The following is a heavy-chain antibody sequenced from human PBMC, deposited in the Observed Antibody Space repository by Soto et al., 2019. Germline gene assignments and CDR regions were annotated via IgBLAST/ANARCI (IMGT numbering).Heavy chain of an antibody. CDR2: FPRSESDT. J-gene: IGHJ6*02. V-gene: IGHV5-51*01. Sequence: PAAALKISCERHGYSFNTYWVTWVRQKPGKGLEWVGSFPRSESDTRYSPSFRGQVTISADRSLTTAYLQCSSLQVADTAIYYCARHENTYYNFYGMDRWGQGTTVTVS. CDR3: ARHENTYYNFYGMDR. CDR1: GYSFNTYW.